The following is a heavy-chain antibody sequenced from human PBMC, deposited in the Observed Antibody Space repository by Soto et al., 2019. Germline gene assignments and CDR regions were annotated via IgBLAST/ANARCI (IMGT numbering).Heavy chain of an antibody. D-gene: IGHD6-25*01. CDR2: ISHTGTT. J-gene: IGHJ4*02. CDR1: GGSIDTYY. Sequence: QVQLQESGPGLVKPSETLSLTCTVSGGSIDTYYWSWIRQPPGKGLEYIGYISHTGTTDSNPSLKSRVTLSIDTAKNQFSLNLSSVTASEAASYYCARLIRGAAAAFDSLGQGSLVTVSS. CDR3: ARLIRGAAAAFDS. V-gene: IGHV4-59*08.